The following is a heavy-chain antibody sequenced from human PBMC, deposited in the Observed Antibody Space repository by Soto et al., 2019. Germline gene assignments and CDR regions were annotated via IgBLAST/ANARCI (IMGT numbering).Heavy chain of an antibody. D-gene: IGHD3-10*01. CDR2: IYYSGST. V-gene: IGHV4-59*01. J-gene: IGHJ4*02. Sequence: PSETLSLTCTVSGGSISSYYWSWIRQPPGKGLKWIGYIYYSGSTNYNPSLKSRVTISVDTSKNQFSLKLSSVTAADTAVYYCARGRITMVRGAHFDYWGQGTLVTVSS. CDR1: GGSISSYY. CDR3: ARGRITMVRGAHFDY.